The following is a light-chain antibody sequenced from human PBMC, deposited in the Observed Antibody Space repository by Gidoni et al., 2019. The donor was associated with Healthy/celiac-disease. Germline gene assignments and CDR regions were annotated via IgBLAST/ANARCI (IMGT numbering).Light chain of an antibody. J-gene: IGKJ5*01. Sequence: DIQMTPSPSSRSASVGDRVTITCRASQSISSYLNWYQQKPGKAPKLLIYAASSLQSGVPSRFSGSGSGTDFTLTISSLQPEDFATYYCQQSYSTPITFGQGTRLEIK. CDR3: QQSYSTPIT. CDR2: AAS. CDR1: QSISSY. V-gene: IGKV1-39*01.